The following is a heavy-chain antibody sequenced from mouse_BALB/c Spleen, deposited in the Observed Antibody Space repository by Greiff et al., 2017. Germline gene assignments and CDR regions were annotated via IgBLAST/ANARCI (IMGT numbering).Heavy chain of an antibody. J-gene: IGHJ4*01. CDR2: IYPGSGST. CDR3: ARSGTQSYYYAMDY. V-gene: IGHV1-77*01. Sequence: VQLQESGPKLVKPGASVKMSCKASGYTFTDYVISWVKQRTGQGLEWIGEIYPGSGSTYYNEKFKGKATLTADKSSNTAYMQLSSLTSEDSAVYFCARSGTQSYYYAMDYWGQGTSVTVSS. D-gene: IGHD3-1*01. CDR1: GYTFTDYV.